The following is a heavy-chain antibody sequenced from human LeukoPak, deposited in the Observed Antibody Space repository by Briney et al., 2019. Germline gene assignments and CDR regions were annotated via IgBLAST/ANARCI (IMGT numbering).Heavy chain of an antibody. CDR2: ISAYNGNT. D-gene: IGHD6-13*01. CDR1: GYTFASSG. CDR3: ARDDIAAAGTSFDY. V-gene: IGHV1-18*01. Sequence: AAVKVSCKPSGYTFASSGICWVRQAPGQGREWMGWISAYNGNTNYAQKLQGRVTMTTDTSTSTAYMELRSLRSDDTAVYYCARDDIAAAGTSFDYWGQGTLVTVSS. J-gene: IGHJ4*02.